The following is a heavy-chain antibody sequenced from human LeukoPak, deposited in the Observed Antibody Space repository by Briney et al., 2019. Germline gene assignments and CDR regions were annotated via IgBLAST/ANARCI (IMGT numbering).Heavy chain of an antibody. CDR3: STQYDCTVYSLDY. CDR2: IKQDGSQK. D-gene: IGHD3-22*01. CDR1: GFTFSSYW. V-gene: IGHV3-7*01. Sequence: GGSLRLSCAASGFTFSSYWMTWVRQAPGKGLEWVANIKQDGSQKFYLDPVKGRFTISRDNAKESLFLQMNSLRAEDTAVYYCSTQYDCTVYSLDYWGRGTLVNVSS. J-gene: IGHJ4*02.